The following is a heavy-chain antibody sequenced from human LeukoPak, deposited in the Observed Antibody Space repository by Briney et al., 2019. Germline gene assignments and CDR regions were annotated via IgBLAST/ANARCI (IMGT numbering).Heavy chain of an antibody. J-gene: IGHJ4*02. D-gene: IGHD5-24*01. Sequence: ASVKVSCKASGYTFTGFHMHWVRQAPGQGLEWMGWINANSGGTSYAQKFQGRVTVTRDTSISTAYMELTRLTSDDTAAYYCARGPIDGYYYFDYWGQGTLVTVSS. CDR3: ARGPIDGYYYFDY. CDR2: INANSGGT. V-gene: IGHV1-2*02. CDR1: GYTFTGFH.